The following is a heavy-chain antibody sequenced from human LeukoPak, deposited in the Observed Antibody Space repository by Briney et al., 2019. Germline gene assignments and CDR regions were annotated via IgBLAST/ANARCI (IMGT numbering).Heavy chain of an antibody. D-gene: IGHD5-12*01. CDR2: IIPIFGTA. V-gene: IGHV1-69*01. Sequence: ASVTVSCKASVGTFSSYAISWVRQAPGQGLEWMGGIIPIFGTANYAQKFQGRVTITADESTSTAYMELSSLRSEDTAVYYCAAGERGYSGYDYFDYWGQGTLVTVSS. CDR3: AAGERGYSGYDYFDY. J-gene: IGHJ4*02. CDR1: VGTFSSYA.